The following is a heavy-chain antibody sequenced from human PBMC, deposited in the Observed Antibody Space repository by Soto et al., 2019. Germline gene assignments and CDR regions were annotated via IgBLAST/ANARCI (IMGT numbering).Heavy chain of an antibody. CDR3: AYSEVALVAGVPLGTTRFSS. CDR2: IYWDDDK. Sequence: QITLKESGPTVVKPTQTLTLTCTFSGFSLTTGGVSVGWIRQPPGKALEWLAVIYWDDDKRYSPSLRSRLAITGDPSRNQVVLTFTNMYPGDKATYFCAYSEVALVAGVPLGTTRFSSWGPGALVTVSS. J-gene: IGHJ5*02. V-gene: IGHV2-5*02. D-gene: IGHD6-19*01. CDR1: GFSLTTGGVS.